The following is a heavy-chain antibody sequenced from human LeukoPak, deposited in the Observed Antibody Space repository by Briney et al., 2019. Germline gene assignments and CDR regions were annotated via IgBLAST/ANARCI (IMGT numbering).Heavy chain of an antibody. CDR2: INHSGST. J-gene: IGHJ4*02. D-gene: IGHD2-21*02. CDR3: ARGYPLVVVTATRSYFDY. CDR1: GGSFSGYY. V-gene: IGHV4-34*01. Sequence: SETLSLTCAVYGGSFSGYYWSWIRQPPGKGLEWIGEINHSGSTNYNPSLKSRVTISVDTSKNQFSLKLSSVTAADTAVYYCARGYPLVVVTATRSYFDYWGQGTLVTVSS.